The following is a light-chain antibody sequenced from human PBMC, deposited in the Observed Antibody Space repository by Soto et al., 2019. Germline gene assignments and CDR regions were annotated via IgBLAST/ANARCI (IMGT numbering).Light chain of an antibody. CDR3: ATWDDSLNGHV. V-gene: IGLV1-36*01. CDR2: HDD. CDR1: SSNIGNND. Sequence: QSVLTQPRSVSEAPGQRVTISCSGGSSNIGNNDVDWYQQLPGKAPKLLIYHDDLLPSGVSDRFSGSKSGTSASLAISEIQSEDEADYYCATWDDSLNGHVFGGGTKLTVL. J-gene: IGLJ3*02.